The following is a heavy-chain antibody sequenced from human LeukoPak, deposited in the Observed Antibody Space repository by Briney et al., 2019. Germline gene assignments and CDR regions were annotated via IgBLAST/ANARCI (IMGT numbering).Heavy chain of an antibody. Sequence: SETLSLTCFVSGGSISDYYWSWIRQPPGKGLEWIGHIYYSGSTNYNPSLKSRVTISVDTSKNQFSLRLSSVTATDTAVYYCARRGYSYGPFDSWGQGTLVTVSS. CDR2: IYYSGST. D-gene: IGHD5-18*01. J-gene: IGHJ4*02. CDR1: GGSISDYY. CDR3: ARRGYSYGPFDS. V-gene: IGHV4-59*08.